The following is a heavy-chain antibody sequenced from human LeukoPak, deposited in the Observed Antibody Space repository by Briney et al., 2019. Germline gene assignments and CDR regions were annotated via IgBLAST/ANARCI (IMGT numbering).Heavy chain of an antibody. CDR2: INHSGST. CDR3: ARGTQLWFRSSASDAFDI. Sequence: SETLSLTCAVYGGSFSGYYWSWIRQPPGKGLEWIGEINHSGSTNYNPSLKSRVTISVDTSKNQFSLKLSSVTAADTAVYYCARGTQLWFRSSASDAFDIWGQGTMVTVSS. CDR1: GGSFSGYY. V-gene: IGHV4-34*01. D-gene: IGHD5-18*01. J-gene: IGHJ3*02.